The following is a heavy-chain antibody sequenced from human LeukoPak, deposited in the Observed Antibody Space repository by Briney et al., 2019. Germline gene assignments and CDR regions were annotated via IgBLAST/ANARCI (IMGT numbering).Heavy chain of an antibody. CDR1: GGSITSGTKY. D-gene: IGHD3-10*01. J-gene: IGHJ4*02. CDR3: ASAVQDKYVFGSGAKYYFDY. CDR2: IESSGTT. Sequence: PSQTLSLTCTVSGGSITSGTKYWNWIRQPAGKGLEWIGLIESSGTTNYNPSLMSRLTMSLDTSKNQFSLNLNSVTAADTAIYYCASAVQDKYVFGSGAKYYFDYWGQGALVTVSS. V-gene: IGHV4-61*02.